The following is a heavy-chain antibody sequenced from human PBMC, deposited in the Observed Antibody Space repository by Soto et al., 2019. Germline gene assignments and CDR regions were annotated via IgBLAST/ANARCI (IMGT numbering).Heavy chain of an antibody. CDR2: INHSGSKGLEWIEQIYYSGST. CDR1: GGSFSGYY. CDR3: ARGMRSGGTFGVDV. Sequence: QVQLQQWGAGLLKPSETLSLTCAVYGGSFSGYYWSWIRQPPGKGLEWIGKINHSGSKGLEWIEQIYYSGSTNYNPSLKSRVSISVDKSKNQFSLRLSSVTAADTAVYYCARGMRSGGTFGVDVWGQGTSVTVSS. D-gene: IGHD2-15*01. V-gene: IGHV4-34*01. J-gene: IGHJ6*02.